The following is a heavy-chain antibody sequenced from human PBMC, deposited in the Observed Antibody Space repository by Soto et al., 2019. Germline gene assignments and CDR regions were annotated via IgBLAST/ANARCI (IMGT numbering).Heavy chain of an antibody. V-gene: IGHV3-66*01. CDR2: IQSGGTS. J-gene: IGHJ6*04. CDR1: GFTVSSKF. Sequence: PGGSLRLSCAASGFTVSSKFMTWVRQAPGKGLEWVSLIQSGGTSYYADSVKGRLTISRDTSENTLHLQMDSLRVEDTAVYYCARDDVLCDGGRCYGIPLDVWGKGTKVTVSS. D-gene: IGHD2-15*01. CDR3: ARDDVLCDGGRCYGIPLDV.